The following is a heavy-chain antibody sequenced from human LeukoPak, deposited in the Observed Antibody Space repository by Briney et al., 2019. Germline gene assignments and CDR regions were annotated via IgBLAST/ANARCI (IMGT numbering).Heavy chain of an antibody. V-gene: IGHV3-66*01. D-gene: IGHD3-22*01. J-gene: IGHJ3*02. CDR3: ARDDWAYYYDSSGSDAFDI. CDR1: GFTVSSNY. Sequence: PGGSLRLSCAASGFTVSSNYMSWVRQAPGKGLEWVSVIYSGGSTYYADSVKGRFTISRDNSKNTLYLQMNSLRAEDTAVYYCARDDWAYYYDSSGSDAFDIWGQGTMVTVSS. CDR2: IYSGGST.